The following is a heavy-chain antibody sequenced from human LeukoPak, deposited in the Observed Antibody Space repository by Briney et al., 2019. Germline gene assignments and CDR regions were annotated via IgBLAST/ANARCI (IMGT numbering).Heavy chain of an antibody. J-gene: IGHJ4*02. CDR2: INHSGST. CDR3: ARGRFQYYGDYGFDY. CDR1: GGSFSGYY. Sequence: PSETLSLTCAVYGGSFSGYYWSWIRQPPGKGLEWIGEINHSGSTNYNPSLKSRVTISVDTSKNQFSLKLSSVTAADTAVYYCARGRFQYYGDYGFDYWGQGTLVTVSS. V-gene: IGHV4-34*01. D-gene: IGHD4-17*01.